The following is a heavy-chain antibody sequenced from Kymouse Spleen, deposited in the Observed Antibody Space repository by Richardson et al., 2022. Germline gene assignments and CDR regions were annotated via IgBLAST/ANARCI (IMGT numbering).Heavy chain of an antibody. CDR1: GGSFSGYY. J-gene: IGHJ2*01. V-gene: IGHV4-34*01. Sequence: QVQLQQWGAGLLKPSETLSLTCAVYGGSFSGYYWSWIRQPPGKGLEWIGEINHSGSTNYNPSLKSRVTISVDTSKNQFSLKLSSVTAADTAVYYCARGDYDFWSGSFYWYFDLWGRGTLVTVSS. CDR2: INHSGST. D-gene: IGHD3-3*01. CDR3: ARGDYDFWSGSFYWYFDL.